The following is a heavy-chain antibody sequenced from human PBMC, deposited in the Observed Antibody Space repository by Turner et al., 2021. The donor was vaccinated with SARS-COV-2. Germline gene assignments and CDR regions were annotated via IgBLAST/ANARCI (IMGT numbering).Heavy chain of an antibody. D-gene: IGHD3-22*01. V-gene: IGHV3-21*01. Sequence: EVQLVESGGGLIQPGGSLILSCAASGVTVSSNYMSWVRQAPGKGLEWVSSISSSSSYIYYANSVKGRLTISRDNAKNSLYLQMNSLRAEDTAVYYCARARWHYYDSSGYYPDAFDIWGQGTMVTVSS. CDR2: ISSSSSYI. CDR3: ARARWHYYDSSGYYPDAFDI. J-gene: IGHJ3*02. CDR1: GVTVSSNY.